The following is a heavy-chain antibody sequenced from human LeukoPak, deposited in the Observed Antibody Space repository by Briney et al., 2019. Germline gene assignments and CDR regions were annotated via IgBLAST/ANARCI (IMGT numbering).Heavy chain of an antibody. D-gene: IGHD4-23*01. CDR2: VYVAGNT. J-gene: IGHJ4*02. V-gene: IGHV3-53*01. CDR3: ARARRCGLDDDYGGCFGS. Sequence: GGSLRLSCAASGFTVSNNHMGWVRQAPGKGLEWVSIVYVAGNTYYADSVKGRFTISRDNSNNALYLQMNSLRAEDTAVYYCARARRCGLDDDYGGCFGSWGQGTLVTVSP. CDR1: GFTVSNNH.